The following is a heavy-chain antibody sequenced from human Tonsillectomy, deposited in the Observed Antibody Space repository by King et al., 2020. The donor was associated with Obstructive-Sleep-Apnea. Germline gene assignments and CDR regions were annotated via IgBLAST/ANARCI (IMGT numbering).Heavy chain of an antibody. J-gene: IGHJ4*02. V-gene: IGHV3-9*01. CDR3: VKDVAGGGSYNYLDY. D-gene: IGHD1-26*01. CDR2: ISWNSDNI. CDR1: TFTFADYA. Sequence: VQLVESGGGLVQPGRSLRLSCAASTFTFADYAMHWVRQAPGKGLEWVSGISWNSDNIAYADSVKGRFTISRDNAKNSLYLQMNSLRPEDTALYYCVKDVAGGGSYNYLDYWGQGTLVTVSS.